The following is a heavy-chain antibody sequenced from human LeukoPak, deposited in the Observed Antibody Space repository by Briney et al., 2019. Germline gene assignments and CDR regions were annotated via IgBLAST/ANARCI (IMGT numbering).Heavy chain of an antibody. D-gene: IGHD3-10*01. V-gene: IGHV3-30*02. CDR3: AKDPIRGVRPYYFSS. CDR1: GFTLSSYG. CDR2: IHYDGSNK. Sequence: PGGSLRLSCAASGFTLSSYGMQWVRQAPGKGLEWVAFIHYDGSNKYYANSVKGRFTISRDNSKNTLYLHMNSLRAEDTAVYYCAKDPIRGVRPYYFSSWGQGTLVTVSS. J-gene: IGHJ4*02.